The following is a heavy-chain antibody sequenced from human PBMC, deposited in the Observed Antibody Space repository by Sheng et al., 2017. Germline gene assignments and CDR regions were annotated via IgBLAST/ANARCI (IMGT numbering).Heavy chain of an antibody. J-gene: IGHJ4*02. CDR3: ARAPIDYYGSSGYPYYFDY. CDR2: IYYSGST. D-gene: IGHD3-22*01. CDR1: RGIISSSNYY. Sequence: QLQLQESGPGLVKPSETLSLTCTVSRGIISSSNYYWGWVRQSPGKGLEWIGSIYYSGSTYYNPSLKSRVTISVDTSKNQFSLKLTSVTAADTAVYYCARAPIDYYGSSGYPYYFDYWGQGTLVTVSS. V-gene: IGHV4-39*07.